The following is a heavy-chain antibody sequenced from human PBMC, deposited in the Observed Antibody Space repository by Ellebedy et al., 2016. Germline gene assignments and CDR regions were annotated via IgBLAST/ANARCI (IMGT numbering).Heavy chain of an antibody. CDR1: GGSFSGYY. CDR2: INHSGST. V-gene: IGHV4-34*01. CDR3: ARAKGGPQDSYGMDV. J-gene: IGHJ6*02. Sequence: SETLSLTCAVYGGSFSGYYWSWIRQPPGKGLEWIGEINHSGSTNYNPSLKSRVTISVDTSKNQFSLKLSSVTAADTAVYYCARAKGGPQDSYGMDVWGQGTTVTVSS. D-gene: IGHD2-15*01.